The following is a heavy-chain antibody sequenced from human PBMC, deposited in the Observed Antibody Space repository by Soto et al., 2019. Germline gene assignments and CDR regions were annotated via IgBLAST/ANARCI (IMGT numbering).Heavy chain of an antibody. CDR1: GFSFSTPGVG. V-gene: IGHV2-5*02. D-gene: IGHD1-1*01. Sequence: HITLKESGPTLVKPTQTLTLTCSFSGFSFSTPGVGVGWIRQPPGKPPEWLALIYWDDDKRYSPSLRSRLTITNDTSRNQVVLIVTNMDPLDTGTYYCAHSPPYHNNWDPDYWGQGTLVTVSS. J-gene: IGHJ4*02. CDR2: IYWDDDK. CDR3: AHSPPYHNNWDPDY.